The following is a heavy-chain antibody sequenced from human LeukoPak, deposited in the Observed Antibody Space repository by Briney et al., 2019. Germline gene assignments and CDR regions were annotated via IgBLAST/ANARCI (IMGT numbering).Heavy chain of an antibody. CDR1: GYTFTSYG. Sequence: ASVKVSCKASGYTFTSYGISWVRQAPGQGLEWMGWISAYNGNTNYAQKLQGRVTMTTDTSTSTAYMELRSLRSDVTAVYYCAREVGYCSSTSCYAFDIWGQGTMVTVSS. D-gene: IGHD2-2*01. J-gene: IGHJ3*02. CDR3: AREVGYCSSTSCYAFDI. V-gene: IGHV1-18*01. CDR2: ISAYNGNT.